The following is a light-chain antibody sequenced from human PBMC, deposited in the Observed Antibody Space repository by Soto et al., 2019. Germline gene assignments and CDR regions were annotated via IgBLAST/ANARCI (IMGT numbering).Light chain of an antibody. J-gene: IGLJ3*02. CDR1: SSDVGGYNY. CDR3: SSYTSSSTWV. V-gene: IGLV2-14*01. Sequence: QSVLTQPASVSGSPGQSITISCTGTSSDVGGYNYVSWYQQHPGKAPKLMIYDVSNRPSGVSNRFSGSKSGNTAYLTISGLHAEDEADYYCSSYTSSSTWVFGGGTKLTVL. CDR2: DVS.